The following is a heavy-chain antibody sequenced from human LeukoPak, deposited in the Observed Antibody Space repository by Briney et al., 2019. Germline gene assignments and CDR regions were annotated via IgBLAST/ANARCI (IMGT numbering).Heavy chain of an antibody. Sequence: PGGSLRLSCAASGFTVNSNYMSWVRQAPGKGLEWVSVIYSGGSTYYADSVKGRFTISRDNSKNTLYLQMNSLRAEDTAVFYCAKDRSPYSFDYWGQGTLVSVSS. CDR1: GFTVNSNY. J-gene: IGHJ4*02. CDR3: AKDRSPYSFDY. CDR2: IYSGGST. V-gene: IGHV3-53*05.